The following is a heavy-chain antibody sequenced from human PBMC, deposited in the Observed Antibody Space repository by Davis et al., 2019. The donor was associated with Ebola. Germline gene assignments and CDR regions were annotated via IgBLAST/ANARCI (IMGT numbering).Heavy chain of an antibody. V-gene: IGHV3-23*01. CDR3: ARNQWPVSFDY. Sequence: PGGSLRLSCAASGFTFSSYAMNWVRQAPGKGLEWVSGISGSGGSTDYADSVKGRFTISRDNSKNTLYLQMNSLRDEDTALYYCARNQWPVSFDYWGQGILVTVSS. D-gene: IGHD6-19*01. CDR2: ISGSGGST. CDR1: GFTFSSYA. J-gene: IGHJ4*02.